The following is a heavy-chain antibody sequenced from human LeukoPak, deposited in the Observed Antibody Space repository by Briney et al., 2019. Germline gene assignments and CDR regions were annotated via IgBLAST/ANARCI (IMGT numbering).Heavy chain of an antibody. Sequence: SVKVSCKASGYTFTSYGISWVRQAPGQGLEWMGGIIPIFGTANYAQKFQGRVTITADESTSTAYMELSSLRSEDTAVYYCARSDCSSTSCYAGGGGYYYYYYGMDVWGQGTTVTVSS. CDR1: GYTFTSYG. CDR3: ARSDCSSTSCYAGGGGYYYYYYGMDV. D-gene: IGHD2-2*01. J-gene: IGHJ6*02. V-gene: IGHV1-69*13. CDR2: IIPIFGTA.